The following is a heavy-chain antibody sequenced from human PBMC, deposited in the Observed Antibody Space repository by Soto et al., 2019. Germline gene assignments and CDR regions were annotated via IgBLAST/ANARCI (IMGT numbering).Heavy chain of an antibody. Sequence: EVQLVEPGGGLVQPGGSLRLSCVASGFTVSNNYMTWVRQAPGKGLEWVSNMYSGGETFYTDSVKGRFTISRDSSTNTLYLQMDNVRAEDTAVYYCARDPGVNWAWGKGTTVTVSS. J-gene: IGHJ6*04. CDR1: GFTVSNNY. CDR2: MYSGGET. CDR3: ARDPGVNWA. D-gene: IGHD2-8*01. V-gene: IGHV3-66*01.